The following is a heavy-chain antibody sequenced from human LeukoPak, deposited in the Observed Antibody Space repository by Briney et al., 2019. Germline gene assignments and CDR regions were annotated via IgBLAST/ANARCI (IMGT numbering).Heavy chain of an antibody. Sequence: PETLSLTCTVSGGSISSYYWSWIRQPPGKGLEWIGYIYHSGSTNYNPSLKSRVTISVDTSKNQFSLKLSSVTAADTAVYYCARTLGLAAAGTHGMDVWGQETTVTVSS. CDR3: ARTLGLAAAGTHGMDV. J-gene: IGHJ6*02. CDR2: IYHSGST. D-gene: IGHD6-13*01. CDR1: GGSISSYY. V-gene: IGHV4-59*08.